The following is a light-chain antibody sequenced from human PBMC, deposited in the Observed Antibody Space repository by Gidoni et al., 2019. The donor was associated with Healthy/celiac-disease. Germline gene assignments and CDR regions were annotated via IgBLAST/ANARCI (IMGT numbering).Light chain of an antibody. V-gene: IGLV3-21*02. CDR3: QVWDSSSDHHVV. J-gene: IGLJ2*01. CDR2: DDS. CDR1: KIGSKS. Sequence: SHVLTQSPSVSVAPGPTARITCGGNKIGSKSMHWYQQKPGQAPVLVVYDDSDRPSGIPARFSGSNAGNTATLTISRVEAGDEADYYCQVWDSSSDHHVVFGGGTKLTVL.